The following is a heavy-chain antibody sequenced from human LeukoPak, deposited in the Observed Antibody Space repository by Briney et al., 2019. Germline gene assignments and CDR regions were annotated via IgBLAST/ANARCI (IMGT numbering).Heavy chain of an antibody. CDR1: GYTFANYA. Sequence: SRGCLRVSSADPGYTFANYAMTWVSQAPGEGLEWVSAISGNGDNTYYADSAKGRFTISRDNSKNTLYLQMNGLRAEDTAIYYCATDRDDPTVAPLYYFDYWGQGALVTVSS. V-gene: IGHV3-23*01. J-gene: IGHJ4*02. CDR3: ATDRDDPTVAPLYYFDY. D-gene: IGHD1-1*01. CDR2: ISGNGDNT.